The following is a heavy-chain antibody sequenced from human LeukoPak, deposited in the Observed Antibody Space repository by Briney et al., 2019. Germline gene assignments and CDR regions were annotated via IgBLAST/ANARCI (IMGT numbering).Heavy chain of an antibody. Sequence: ASVKVSCKASGGTFSSYAISWVRQAPGQGLEWMGWMNPKTGNTGSAQKRQGRVTITGNTSISTAYMELSSLRSEDTAVYYCVRIDYSNAFDIWGQGTMVTVSS. D-gene: IGHD4-11*01. J-gene: IGHJ3*02. V-gene: IGHV1-8*03. CDR2: MNPKTGNT. CDR3: VRIDYSNAFDI. CDR1: GGTFSSYA.